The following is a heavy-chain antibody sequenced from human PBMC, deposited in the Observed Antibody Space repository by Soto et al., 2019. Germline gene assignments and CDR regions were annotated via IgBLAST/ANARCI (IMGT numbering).Heavy chain of an antibody. Sequence: EVQLVESGGGVVQPGGSLRLSCAASGFTFDDYAMHWVRQAPGKGLEWVSGINWNGGSLGYADSVKGRFIISRDNAKNSLYLQMNSLRAEDTALYYCAKVVVAATQPQDYCYGMDVWGQGTTVTVSS. CDR1: GFTFDDYA. J-gene: IGHJ6*02. CDR2: INWNGGSL. D-gene: IGHD2-15*01. CDR3: AKVVVAATQPQDYCYGMDV. V-gene: IGHV3-9*01.